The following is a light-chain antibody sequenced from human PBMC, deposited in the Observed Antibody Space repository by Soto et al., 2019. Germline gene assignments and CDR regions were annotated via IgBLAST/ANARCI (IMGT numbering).Light chain of an antibody. J-gene: IGKJ3*01. Sequence: ETVLTQSPATVSLSPGDRATLPCRASQSVSSNKLAWYQQKPGQAPRLLTYDASDLETVVPSRFSGTGSGTDFTFTISNVQPEDTATYYCQQYDSLPFTFGPETKVDIK. CDR1: QSVSSNK. CDR2: DAS. CDR3: QQYDSLPFT. V-gene: IGKV3-20*01.